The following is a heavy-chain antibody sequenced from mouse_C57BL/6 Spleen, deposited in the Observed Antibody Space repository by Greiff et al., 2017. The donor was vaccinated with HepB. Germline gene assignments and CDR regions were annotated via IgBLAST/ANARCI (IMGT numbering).Heavy chain of an antibody. J-gene: IGHJ2*01. V-gene: IGHV6-3*01. D-gene: IGHD2-4*01. CDR3: TAGGDYGFDY. Sequence: EVQLQESGGGLVQPGGSMKLSCVASGFTFSNYWMNWVRQSPEQGLEWVAQIRLKSDNYATHYAESVKGRFTISRDDSKSSVYLQMNKVRAEDTGIYYCTAGGDYGFDYWGQGTTLTVSS. CDR2: IRLKSDNYAT. CDR1: GFTFSNYW.